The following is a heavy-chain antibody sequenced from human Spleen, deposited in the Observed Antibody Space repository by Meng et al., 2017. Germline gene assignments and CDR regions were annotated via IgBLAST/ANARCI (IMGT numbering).Heavy chain of an antibody. CDR2: LIPIFGTA. V-gene: IGHV1-69*13. CDR3: ARAHLPNYYDSSGYLVDAFDI. Sequence: SVKVSCKASGGTFSSYAISWVRQAPGQGLEWMGGLIPIFGTANYAQKFQGRVTITADESTSTAYMELSSLRSEDTAVYYCARAHLPNYYDSSGYLVDAFDIWGQGTMVTVSS. D-gene: IGHD3-22*01. CDR1: GGTFSSYA. J-gene: IGHJ3*02.